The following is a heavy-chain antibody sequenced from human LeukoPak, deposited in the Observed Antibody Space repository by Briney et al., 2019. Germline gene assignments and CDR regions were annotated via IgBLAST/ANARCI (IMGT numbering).Heavy chain of an antibody. CDR2: ISYDGNDK. J-gene: IGHJ4*02. CDR3: TTWPAAHLNFDY. D-gene: IGHD2-2*01. V-gene: IGHV3-30*03. Sequence: GGSLRLSCAASGFTFSSYGIHGVRQAPGKGLVWVAVISYDGNDKYYADSVKGRFTISRDNYKNTLYLQMNSQRAEDTAVYYCTTWPAAHLNFDYWGQGTLVTVSS. CDR1: GFTFSSYG.